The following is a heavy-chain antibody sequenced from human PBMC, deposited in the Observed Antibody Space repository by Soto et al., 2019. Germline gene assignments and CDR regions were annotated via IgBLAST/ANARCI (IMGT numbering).Heavy chain of an antibody. V-gene: IGHV1-2*04. CDR1: GYTFTGYY. CDR3: ARGPTGPGAFDI. D-gene: IGHD1-1*01. Sequence: ASVKVSCKASGYTFTGYYMHWVRQAPGQGLEWMGWINPNSGGTNYAQKFQGWVTMTMDTSISTAYMELSRLRSDDTAVYYCARGPTGPGAFDIWGQGTMVTVSS. J-gene: IGHJ3*02. CDR2: INPNSGGT.